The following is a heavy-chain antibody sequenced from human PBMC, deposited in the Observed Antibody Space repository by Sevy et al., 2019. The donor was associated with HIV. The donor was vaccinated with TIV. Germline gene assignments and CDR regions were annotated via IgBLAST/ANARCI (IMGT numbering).Heavy chain of an antibody. Sequence: GESLKISCAASGFTFSSSWMAWVRQTPGKGLEWVATIKNDGTEKYYVDSVKGRHTISRDNANNSLYLQMNRLRADDTAIYYCARDPGWGAIDYWGQGILVTVSS. CDR2: IKNDGTEK. J-gene: IGHJ4*02. V-gene: IGHV3-7*01. CDR3: ARDPGWGAIDY. D-gene: IGHD3-16*01. CDR1: GFTFSSSW.